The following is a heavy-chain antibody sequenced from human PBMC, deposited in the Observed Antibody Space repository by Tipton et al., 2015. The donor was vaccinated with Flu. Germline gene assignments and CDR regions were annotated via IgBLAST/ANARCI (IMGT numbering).Heavy chain of an antibody. V-gene: IGHV4-61*02. J-gene: IGHJ3*02. CDR3: ASQCVVDDYDPFDI. CDR2: IYSSGST. D-gene: IGHD1-1*01. CDR1: GGSISSGNYY. Sequence: TLSLTCTVSGGSISSGNYYWSWIRQPAGKGLEWIGRIYSSGSTNYNPSLKSRITISIDTSKNQFSLKQSSVTATVTALYFCASQCVVDDYDPFDIWGQGTTVTVSS.